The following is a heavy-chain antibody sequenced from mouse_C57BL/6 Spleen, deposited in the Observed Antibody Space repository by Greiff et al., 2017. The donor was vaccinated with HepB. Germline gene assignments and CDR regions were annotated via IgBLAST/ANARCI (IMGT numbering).Heavy chain of an antibody. D-gene: IGHD1-1*01. V-gene: IGHV1-64*01. CDR2: IHPNSGST. CDR3: ASPSTVVGYYFDY. Sequence: QVQLQQPGAELVKPGASVKLSCKASGYTFTSYWMHWVKQRPGQGLEWIGMIHPNSGSTNYNEKFKSKATLTVDKSSSTAYMQLSSLTSEDSAVYYCASPSTVVGYYFDYWGQGTTLTVSS. J-gene: IGHJ2*01. CDR1: GYTFTSYW.